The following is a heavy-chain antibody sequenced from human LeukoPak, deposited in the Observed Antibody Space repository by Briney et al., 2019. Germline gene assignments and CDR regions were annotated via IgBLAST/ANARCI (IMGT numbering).Heavy chain of an antibody. Sequence: ASVKVSCKASGYTFTDYYMHWVRQAPGQGLEWMGWISPNTSVANYAQQFQGRISLTINTSISAAYMELSRLRSDDTAVYYCARDYSHRVAATFPFHYWGQGTLVTVSS. V-gene: IGHV1-2*02. CDR2: ISPNTSVA. J-gene: IGHJ4*02. CDR1: GYTFTDYY. CDR3: ARDYSHRVAATFPFHY. D-gene: IGHD2-15*01.